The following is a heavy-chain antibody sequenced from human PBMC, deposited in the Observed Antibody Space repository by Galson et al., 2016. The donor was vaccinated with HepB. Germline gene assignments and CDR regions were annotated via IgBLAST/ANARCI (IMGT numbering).Heavy chain of an antibody. D-gene: IGHD4-17*01. CDR3: AKPDYGDYSWYFDL. J-gene: IGHJ2*01. V-gene: IGHV3-23*01. CDR2: ISGSGDSA. CDR1: GFTFSSYV. Sequence: SLRLSCAASGFTFSSYVMSWVRQAPGKGLEWVPAISGSGDSAYYADSVKGRFTISRDNSKNTLYLQMNSLRAEDTAVYYCAKPDYGDYSWYFDLWGRGTLVTVSS.